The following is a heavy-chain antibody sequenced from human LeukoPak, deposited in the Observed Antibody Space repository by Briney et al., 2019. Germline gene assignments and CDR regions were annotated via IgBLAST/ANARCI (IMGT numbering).Heavy chain of an antibody. Sequence: ASVKVSCKASGYTFTGYHMHWVRQAPGQGLEWMGWINTNTGNPTYAQGFTGRFVFSLDASVSTAYLQISSLKAEDTAVYYCATDLKKGDSGCFDYWGQGTLVTVSS. J-gene: IGHJ4*02. CDR2: INTNTGNP. V-gene: IGHV7-4-1*02. D-gene: IGHD6-19*01. CDR1: GYTFTGYH. CDR3: ATDLKKGDSGCFDY.